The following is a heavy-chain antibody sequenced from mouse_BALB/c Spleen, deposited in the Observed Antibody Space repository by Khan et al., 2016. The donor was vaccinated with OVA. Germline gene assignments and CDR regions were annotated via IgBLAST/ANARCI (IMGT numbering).Heavy chain of an antibody. CDR2: ISYSGNT. J-gene: IGHJ2*02. CDR3: ARIYGGGFDY. CDR1: GYSITSDYA. Sequence: EVKVEESGPGLVKPSQSLSLTCTVTGYSITSDYAWNWIRQFPGNKLEWMGFISYSGNTKYNPSLKSRISITRDTSRNQFFLQLNSVTIEDTATYYCARIYGGGFDYWGQGTSLTVSS. D-gene: IGHD1-1*01. V-gene: IGHV3-2*02.